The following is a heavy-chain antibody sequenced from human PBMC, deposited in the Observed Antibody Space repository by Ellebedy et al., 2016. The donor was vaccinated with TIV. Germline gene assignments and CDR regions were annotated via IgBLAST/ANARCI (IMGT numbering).Heavy chain of an antibody. CDR2: AHNDETYK. Sequence: GESLKISCAASGFIFNNYNLHWVRQAPGKGLEWVAIAHNDETYKFYADSVKGRFTVSRDNSGNTASLHMSSLRVEDTAVYYCAKDLGFAMDVWGQGTTVTVSS. D-gene: IGHD7-27*01. CDR1: GFIFNNYN. CDR3: AKDLGFAMDV. V-gene: IGHV3-30*02. J-gene: IGHJ6*02.